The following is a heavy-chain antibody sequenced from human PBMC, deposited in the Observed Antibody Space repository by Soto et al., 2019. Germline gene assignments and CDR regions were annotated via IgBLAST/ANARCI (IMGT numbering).Heavy chain of an antibody. D-gene: IGHD6-13*01. CDR2: MNPNSGNT. J-gene: IGHJ4*02. Sequence: ASVKVSCKASGYTYTSYDINWVRQATGQGLEWMGWMNPNSGNTGYAQKFQGRVTMTRNTSISTAYLELSSLRSEDTAVYYCTIGDGIEEAGTGQWGQGILVTVSS. V-gene: IGHV1-8*01. CDR1: GYTYTSYD. CDR3: TIGDGIEEAGTGQ.